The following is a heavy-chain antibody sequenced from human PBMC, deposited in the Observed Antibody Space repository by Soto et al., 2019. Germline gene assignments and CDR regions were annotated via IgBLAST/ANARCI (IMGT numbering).Heavy chain of an antibody. CDR3: AREPPPQYGSSGYYYLLDY. V-gene: IGHV3-48*03. D-gene: IGHD3-22*01. CDR2: IDTRGSTI. CDR1: GFTFSTYG. Sequence: SLGLSCAASGFTFSTYGMNWVRQAPGKGLEWVSYIDTRGSTIYCADSVKRRFTISRDNAKNTLYLHMTILRAEDTAIYYCAREPPPQYGSSGYYYLLDYWGQGTMVTVSS. J-gene: IGHJ4*02.